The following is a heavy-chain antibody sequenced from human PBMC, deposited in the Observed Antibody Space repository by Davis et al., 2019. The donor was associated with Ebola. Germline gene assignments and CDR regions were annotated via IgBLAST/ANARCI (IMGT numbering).Heavy chain of an antibody. D-gene: IGHD3-9*01. J-gene: IGHJ4*02. CDR3: ARWVPYDILTGYYTFDY. CDR1: GGSISSYY. CDR2: IYYSWST. Sequence: SETLSLTCTVSGGSISSYYWSWIRQPPGKGLEWIGYIYYSWSTNYNPSLKSRVTISVDTSKNQFSLKLSSVTAADTAVYYCARWVPYDILTGYYTFDYWGQGTLVTVSS. V-gene: IGHV4-59*08.